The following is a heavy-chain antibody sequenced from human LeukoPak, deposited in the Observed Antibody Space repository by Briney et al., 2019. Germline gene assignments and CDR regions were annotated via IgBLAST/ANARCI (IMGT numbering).Heavy chain of an antibody. CDR2: ISYDGSNK. CDR3: AKDYGSSWSTSDSLFDY. CDR1: GFTFSSYW. D-gene: IGHD6-13*01. J-gene: IGHJ4*02. V-gene: IGHV3-30*18. Sequence: PGGSLRLSCAASGFTFSSYWMSWVRQAPGKGLEWVAVISYDGSNKYYADSVKGRFTISRDNSKNTLYLQMNSLRAEDTAVYYCAKDYGSSWSTSDSLFDYWGQGTLVTVSS.